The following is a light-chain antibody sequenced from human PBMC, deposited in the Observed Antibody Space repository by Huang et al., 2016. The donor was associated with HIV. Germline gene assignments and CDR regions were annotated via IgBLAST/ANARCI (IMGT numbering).Light chain of an antibody. Sequence: DIVLTQSPGTLSLSPRERAALSCRASQNITNNFFAWYQQRSGQTPRRLIYGASNRAMGIPDRFSGSGSGTDFTLIISRLEPQDSAVYYCQQYLSSPLTFGGGTNVEIK. J-gene: IGKJ4*01. CDR1: QNITNNF. CDR3: QQYLSSPLT. V-gene: IGKV3-20*01. CDR2: GAS.